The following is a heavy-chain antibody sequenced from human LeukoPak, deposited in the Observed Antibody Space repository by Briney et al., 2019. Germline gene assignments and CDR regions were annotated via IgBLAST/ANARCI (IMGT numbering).Heavy chain of an antibody. J-gene: IGHJ4*02. D-gene: IGHD3-10*01. CDR3: VRDFLGESGAGGY. V-gene: IGHV3-21*01. CDR1: TFTFSSYT. CDR2: ISPSGNSK. Sequence: GGSLRLSCATSTFTFSSYTMNWVRQAPGKGLEWVSSISPSGNSKYHADSVKGRFTISRDNAENSLYMQMNSLRAEDTGVYYCVRDFLGESGAGGYWGQGTLVTVFS.